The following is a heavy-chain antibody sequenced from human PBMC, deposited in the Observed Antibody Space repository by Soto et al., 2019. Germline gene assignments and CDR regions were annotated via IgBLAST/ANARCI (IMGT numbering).Heavy chain of an antibody. V-gene: IGHV4-34*01. J-gene: IGHJ4*02. CDR1: GGSFSGYY. CDR2: INHSGST. D-gene: IGHD3-16*02. CDR3: ARGSRPGDYVWGSYRYLFDY. Sequence: SETLSFTCAVYGGSFSGYYWSWIRQPPGKGLEWIGEINHSGSTNYNPSLKSRVTISVDTSKNQFSLKLSSVTAADTAVYYCARGSRPGDYVWGSYRYLFDYWGQGTLVTVSS.